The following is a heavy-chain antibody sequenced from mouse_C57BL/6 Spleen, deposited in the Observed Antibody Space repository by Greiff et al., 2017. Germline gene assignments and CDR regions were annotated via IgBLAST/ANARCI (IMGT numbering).Heavy chain of an antibody. V-gene: IGHV1-82*01. CDR3: ARYGSSYGYFDV. Sequence: QVQLQQSGPELVKPGASVQISCKASGYAFRSSWMNWVKQRPGKGLEWIGRIYPGDGDTNYNGKFKGKATLTADKSSSTAYMQLSSLTSEDSAVYFCARYGSSYGYFDVWGTGTTVTVSS. J-gene: IGHJ1*03. CDR2: IYPGDGDT. D-gene: IGHD1-1*01. CDR1: GYAFRSSW.